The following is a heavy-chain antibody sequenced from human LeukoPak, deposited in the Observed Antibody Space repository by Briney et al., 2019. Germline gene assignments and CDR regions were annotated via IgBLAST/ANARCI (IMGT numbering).Heavy chain of an antibody. CDR2: ISMDGVNT. CDR3: VKGRRRGYAYGTLES. CDR1: GFTFDYYT. J-gene: IGHJ4*02. D-gene: IGHD5-18*01. Sequence: GGSLRLSCAASGFTFDYYTMYWVRQGPEEGLEWVSLISMDGVNTFYADSVKGRFTISRDNNKNSLYLQMNGLRTDDTGLYYCVKGRRRGYAYGTLESWGQGTRVTVSS. V-gene: IGHV3-43*01.